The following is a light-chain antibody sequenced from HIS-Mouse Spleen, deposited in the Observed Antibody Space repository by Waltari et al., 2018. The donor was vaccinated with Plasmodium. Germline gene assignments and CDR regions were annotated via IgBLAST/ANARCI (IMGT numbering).Light chain of an antibody. V-gene: IGLV3-10*01. Sequence: SYELTQPPSVSVSPGQTARITCSGGVLPKKYAYRYQQKSGQAPVLVIYEDSKRPSGIPERFSGSSSGTMATLTISGAQVEDEADYYCYSTDSSGNHRVFGGGTKLTVL. J-gene: IGLJ3*02. CDR1: VLPKKY. CDR3: YSTDSSGNHRV. CDR2: EDS.